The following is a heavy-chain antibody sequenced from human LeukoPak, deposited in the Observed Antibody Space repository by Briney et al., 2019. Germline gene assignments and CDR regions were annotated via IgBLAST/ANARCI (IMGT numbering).Heavy chain of an antibody. D-gene: IGHD3-22*01. CDR1: GGSISSSSYY. J-gene: IGHJ4*02. V-gene: IGHV4-39*01. Sequence: SETLSLTCTVSGGSISSSSYYWGWIRQPPGKGLEWIGSIYYSGSTYYNPSLKSRVTISVDTSKNQFSLKLSSVTAADTAVYYWASREFDSSGYYGYWGQGPRVTVSS. CDR2: IYYSGST. CDR3: ASREFDSSGYYGY.